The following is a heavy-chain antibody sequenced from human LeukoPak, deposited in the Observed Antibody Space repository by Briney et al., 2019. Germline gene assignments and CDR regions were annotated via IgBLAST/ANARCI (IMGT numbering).Heavy chain of an antibody. CDR2: ISGSGGST. CDR1: GFTFSSYA. Sequence: PGGSLRLSCAASGFTFSSYAMSWVRQAPGKGLEWVSAISGSGGSTYYADSVKGRFTISRDNSKNTLYLQMNSLRAEDAAVYYCAKSPPRAVAGRYFDYWGQGTLVTVSS. V-gene: IGHV3-23*01. CDR3: AKSPPRAVAGRYFDY. J-gene: IGHJ4*02. D-gene: IGHD6-19*01.